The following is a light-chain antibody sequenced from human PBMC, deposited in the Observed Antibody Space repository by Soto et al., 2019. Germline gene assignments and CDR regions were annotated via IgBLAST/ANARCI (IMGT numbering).Light chain of an antibody. CDR2: WAS. Sequence: DIVMTQSPDSLAVSLGERATINCNSSQSVLYSSNKQNYLAWYQQKPGQPPKLLIYWASTRESGVPDRFSGGGSGTDFTLTISRLQAEDVAVYYCQQYYSIPFTFGQGTRLEIK. CDR1: QSVLYSSNKQNY. V-gene: IGKV4-1*01. CDR3: QQYYSIPFT. J-gene: IGKJ5*01.